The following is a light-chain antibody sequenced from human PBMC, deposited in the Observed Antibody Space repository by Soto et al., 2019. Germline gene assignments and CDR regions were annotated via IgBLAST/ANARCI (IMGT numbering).Light chain of an antibody. Sequence: IVLTQSPATLSLSPGERASLSCRASQTVGITLAWYQQRPGQAPRLLIYDASSRAAGIPARFSGGGSGTDFTLTISRLEPEDFAVYFCQQHDDSFTWTFGQGTKVDIK. J-gene: IGKJ1*01. V-gene: IGKV3-11*01. CDR1: QTVGIT. CDR2: DAS. CDR3: QQHDDSFTWT.